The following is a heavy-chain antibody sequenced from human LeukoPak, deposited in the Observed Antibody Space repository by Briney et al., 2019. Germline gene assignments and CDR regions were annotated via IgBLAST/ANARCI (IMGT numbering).Heavy chain of an antibody. Sequence: QSGGSLRLSCAVSGFTFKLYWMHWVRQAPGKGPVWVSRINDDGSDTTYADSVKGRFTISRDDAKNMLFLQMNSLRAEDTAVYYCARDDRTYCSGGTCYTDYWGQGTLVTVSS. CDR3: ARDDRTYCSGGTCYTDY. J-gene: IGHJ4*02. V-gene: IGHV3-74*01. CDR1: GFTFKLYW. D-gene: IGHD2-15*01. CDR2: INDDGSDT.